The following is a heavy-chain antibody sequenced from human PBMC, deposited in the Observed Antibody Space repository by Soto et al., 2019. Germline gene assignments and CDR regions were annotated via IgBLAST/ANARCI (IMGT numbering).Heavy chain of an antibody. CDR2: IYYSGST. CDR3: ARGMVVAAYSFDY. Sequence: PSETLSLTCTVSGGSISSGDYYWNWIRQPPGKGLEWIGYIYYSGSTYYNPSLKSRVTISVDTSKNQFSLKLSSVTAADTAVYYCARGMVVAAYSFDYWGQGTLVTAPQ. D-gene: IGHD2-15*01. V-gene: IGHV4-30-4*01. J-gene: IGHJ4*02. CDR1: GGSISSGDYY.